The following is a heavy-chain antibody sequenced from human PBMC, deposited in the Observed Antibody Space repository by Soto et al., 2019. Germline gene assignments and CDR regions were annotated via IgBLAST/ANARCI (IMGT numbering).Heavy chain of an antibody. CDR2: IWYDGSNK. D-gene: IGHD3-3*01. CDR1: GFTFSSYG. V-gene: IGHV3-33*01. J-gene: IGHJ6*03. CDR3: ARGPYYDFWSGKYYYYYMDV. Sequence: PGGSLRLSCAASGFTFSSYGMHWVRQAPGKGLEWVAVIWYDGSNKYYADSVKGRFTISRDNSKNTLYLQMNSLRAEDTAVYYCARGPYYDFWSGKYYYYYMDVWGKGTTVTVSS.